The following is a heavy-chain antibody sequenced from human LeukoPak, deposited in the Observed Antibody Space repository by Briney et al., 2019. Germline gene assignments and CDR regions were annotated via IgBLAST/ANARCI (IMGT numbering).Heavy chain of an antibody. CDR1: GITVSGNY. Sequence: GGSLRLSCAASGITVSGNYMAWVRQAPGKGLEWASVIYSGVNTYHADSVKGRFSISRDNSKNTVYLQMNGLRVEDTAVYYCARLVTGTTVMNSGWFDPWGRGTLVTVPS. CDR3: ARLVTGTTVMNSGWFDP. V-gene: IGHV3-66*04. D-gene: IGHD4-17*01. CDR2: IYSGVNT. J-gene: IGHJ5*02.